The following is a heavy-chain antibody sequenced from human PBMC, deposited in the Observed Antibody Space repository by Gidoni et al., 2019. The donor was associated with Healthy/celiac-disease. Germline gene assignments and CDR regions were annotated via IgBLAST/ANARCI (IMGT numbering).Heavy chain of an antibody. D-gene: IGHD3-10*01. CDR1: GFTFSSYA. CDR3: ARDNRGITMVRGELSRLAFDI. Sequence: QVQLVESGGGVVQPGRSLRLSCAASGFTFSSYAMHWVRQAPGKGLEWVAVISYDGSNKYYADSVKGRFTISRDNSKNTLYLQMNSLRAEDTAVYYCARDNRGITMVRGELSRLAFDIWGQGTMVTVSS. J-gene: IGHJ3*02. CDR2: ISYDGSNK. V-gene: IGHV3-30-3*01.